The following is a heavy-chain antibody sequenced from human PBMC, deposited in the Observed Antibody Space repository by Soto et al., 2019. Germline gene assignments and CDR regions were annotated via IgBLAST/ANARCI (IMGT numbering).Heavy chain of an antibody. CDR2: IKQDGSEK. D-gene: IGHD3-9*01. CDR1: GFTFSSYW. CDR3: ARDRRWYYDILTGNDAFDI. J-gene: IGHJ3*02. V-gene: IGHV3-7*01. Sequence: GGSLRLSCAASGFTFSSYWMSWVRQAPGKGLEWVANIKQDGSEKYYVDSVKGRFTISRDNAKNSLYLQMNSLRAEDTAVYYCARDRRWYYDILTGNDAFDIWGQGTMVTVSS.